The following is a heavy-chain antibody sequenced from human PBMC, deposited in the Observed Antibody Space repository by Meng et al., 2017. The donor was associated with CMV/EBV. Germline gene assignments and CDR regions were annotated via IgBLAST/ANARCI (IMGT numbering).Heavy chain of an antibody. CDR2: IYHSGST. Sequence: SETLSLTCTVSGYSISSGYYWGWIRQPPGKGLEWIGSIYHSGSTYYNPSLKSRVTISVDTSKNQFSLKLSSVTAADTAVYYCVRAGYYYDSSGYIDYWGQGTLVTVSS. CDR1: GYSISSGYY. CDR3: VRAGYYYDSSGYIDY. V-gene: IGHV4-38-2*02. J-gene: IGHJ4*02. D-gene: IGHD3-22*01.